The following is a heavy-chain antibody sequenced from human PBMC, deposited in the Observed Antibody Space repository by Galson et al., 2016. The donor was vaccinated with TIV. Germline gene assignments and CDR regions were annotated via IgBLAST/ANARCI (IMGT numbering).Heavy chain of an antibody. V-gene: IGHV1-69*13. CDR3: AKCRNTAMDTYYYYYGLDV. Sequence: SVKVSCKASGGTFSSFVVTWVRQAPGQGLEWMGGIIPLFGEAHYAQKFQGRVTISADESTSTVYMEVSGLRSGAPAMYYCAKCRNTAMDTYYYYYGLDVLGQGTTVTVSS. J-gene: IGHJ6*02. CDR1: GGTFSSFV. D-gene: IGHD5-18*01. CDR2: IIPLFGEA.